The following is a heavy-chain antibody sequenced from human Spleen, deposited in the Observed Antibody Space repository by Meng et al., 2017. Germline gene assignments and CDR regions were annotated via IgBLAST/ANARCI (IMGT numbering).Heavy chain of an antibody. CDR1: GFTFDDYA. CDR2: ISWNSGSI. D-gene: IGHD5-12*01. V-gene: IGHV3-9*03. Sequence: GGSLRLSCAASGFTFDDYAMHWVRQAPGKGLEWVSGISWNSGSIGYADSVKGRFTISRDNAKNSLYLQMNSLRAEDMALYYCAKGHSWDIRGAFDIWGQGTMVTVSS. J-gene: IGHJ3*02. CDR3: AKGHSWDIRGAFDI.